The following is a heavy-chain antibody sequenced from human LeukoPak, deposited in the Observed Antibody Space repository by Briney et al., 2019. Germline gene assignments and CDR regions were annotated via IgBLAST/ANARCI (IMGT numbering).Heavy chain of an antibody. CDR2: IRQDGSEK. D-gene: IGHD4-17*01. J-gene: IGHJ4*02. Sequence: VGSLRLSCAASGFTFSSYAMSWVRQAPGKGLEWVANIRQDGSEKYYVDSVKGRFTISRDNAKNSLYLQMNSLRAEDTAVYFCARDPSGDFVVDYWGQGTLVTVSS. V-gene: IGHV3-7*03. CDR1: GFTFSSYA. CDR3: ARDPSGDFVVDY.